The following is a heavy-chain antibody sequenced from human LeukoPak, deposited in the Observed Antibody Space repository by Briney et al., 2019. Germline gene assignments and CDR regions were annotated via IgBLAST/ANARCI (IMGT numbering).Heavy chain of an antibody. CDR2: IYYSGST. CDR3: ARLYSSSPRGWFDP. V-gene: IGHV4-59*01. D-gene: IGHD6-13*01. Sequence: PSETLSLTCTVSGGSISSYYWSWIRQPPGKGLEWIGYIYYSGSTNYNPSLRSRVTISVDTSKNQFSLKLSSVTAADTAVYYCARLYSSSPRGWFDPWGQGTLVTVSS. J-gene: IGHJ5*02. CDR1: GGSISSYY.